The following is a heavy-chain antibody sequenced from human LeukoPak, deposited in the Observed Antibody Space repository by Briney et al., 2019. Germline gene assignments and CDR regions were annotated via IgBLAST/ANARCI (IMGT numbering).Heavy chain of an antibody. Sequence: SETLSLTCTVSGGSISSGSYYWSWIRQPAGKGLEWIGRIYTSGSTNYNPSLXIRVTISVDTSKNQFSLKLSSVTASDTAVSYCXXXXXXWXXXXXXXXQGTLVTVXS. CDR2: IYTSGST. J-gene: IGHJ4*02. CDR3: XXXXXXWXXXXXX. CDR1: GGSISSGSYY. V-gene: IGHV4-61*02.